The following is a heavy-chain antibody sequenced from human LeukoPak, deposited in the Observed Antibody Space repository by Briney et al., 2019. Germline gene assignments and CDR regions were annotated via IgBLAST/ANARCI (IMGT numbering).Heavy chain of an antibody. CDR1: GGSISGYY. Sequence: TSETLSLTCTVSGGSISGYYWSWIRQPPGKGLQFIGYIYYSGSTNYNPSLKSRATISVDASKNQFSLKLSSVTAADTAVYYCARVLPGLSRWFDPWGQGTLVTVSS. D-gene: IGHD2-15*01. CDR2: IYYSGST. CDR3: ARVLPGLSRWFDP. J-gene: IGHJ5*02. V-gene: IGHV4-59*01.